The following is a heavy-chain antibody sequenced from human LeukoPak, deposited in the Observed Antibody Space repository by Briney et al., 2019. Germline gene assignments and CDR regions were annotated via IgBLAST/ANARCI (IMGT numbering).Heavy chain of an antibody. Sequence: GGSLRLSCAASGFTFSSYSMNWVRQAPGKGLEWVSYISSSSSTIYYADSVKGRFTISRDNAKNSLYLQMNSLRAEDTAVYYCARAAAAPTDWFDPWGQGTLVTVSS. CDR2: ISSSSSTI. J-gene: IGHJ5*02. D-gene: IGHD6-13*01. V-gene: IGHV3-48*01. CDR3: ARAAAAPTDWFDP. CDR1: GFTFSSYS.